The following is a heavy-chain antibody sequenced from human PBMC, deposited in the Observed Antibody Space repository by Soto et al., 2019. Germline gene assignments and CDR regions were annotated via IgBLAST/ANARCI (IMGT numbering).Heavy chain of an antibody. Sequence: QVQLVESGGGVVQPGRSLRLSCAASGFTFSSYAMHWVRQAPGKGLEWVAVISYDGSNKYYADSVKGRFTISRDNSKNTLYLQMNSLRAEDTAVYYCASEGYYCSSTSRYTGWFDPWGQGTLVTVSS. CDR2: ISYDGSNK. D-gene: IGHD2-2*02. J-gene: IGHJ5*02. CDR3: ASEGYYCSSTSRYTGWFDP. V-gene: IGHV3-30-3*01. CDR1: GFTFSSYA.